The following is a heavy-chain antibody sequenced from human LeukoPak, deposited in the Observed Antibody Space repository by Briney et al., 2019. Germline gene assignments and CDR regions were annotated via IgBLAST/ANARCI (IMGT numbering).Heavy chain of an antibody. CDR2: ISYDGSNK. Sequence: GGSLRLSCAASGFTFSGYAMHWVRQAPGKGLEWVAVISYDGSNKYYADSVKGRFTISRDNSKNTLYLQMNSLRAEDTAVYYCARDNNYYYGMDVWGQGTTVTVSS. V-gene: IGHV3-30-3*01. J-gene: IGHJ6*02. CDR1: GFTFSGYA. CDR3: ARDNNYYYGMDV.